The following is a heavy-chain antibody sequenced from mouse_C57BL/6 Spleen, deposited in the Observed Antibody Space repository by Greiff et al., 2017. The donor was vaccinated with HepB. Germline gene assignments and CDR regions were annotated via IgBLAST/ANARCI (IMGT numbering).Heavy chain of an antibody. J-gene: IGHJ4*01. CDR2: IWSGGST. CDR1: GFSLTSYG. CDR3: ARNTDGYLYYAMDY. Sequence: QVQLKESGPGLVQPSQSLSITCTVSGFSLTSYGVHWVRQSPGKGLEWLGVIWSGGSTDYNAAFISRLSISKDNSKSQVFFKMNSLQADDTAIYYCARNTDGYLYYAMDYWGQGTSVTVSS. D-gene: IGHD2-3*01. V-gene: IGHV2-2*01.